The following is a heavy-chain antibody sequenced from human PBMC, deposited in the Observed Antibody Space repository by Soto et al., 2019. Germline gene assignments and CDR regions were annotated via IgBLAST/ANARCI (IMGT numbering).Heavy chain of an antibody. CDR2: ISYDGSNK. J-gene: IGHJ4*02. CDR3: AKVAAPNSNSYYFDY. D-gene: IGHD4-4*01. V-gene: IGHV3-30*18. CDR1: GFTFSNYG. Sequence: QVQLVESGGGVVQPGRSLRLSCAASGFTFSNYGIHWVRQAPGKGLEWVAVISYDGSNKYDADSVKGRFTISRDNSKNTEYLQMNSLRAEDTAVYYCAKVAAPNSNSYYFDYWGRGMLVTVSS.